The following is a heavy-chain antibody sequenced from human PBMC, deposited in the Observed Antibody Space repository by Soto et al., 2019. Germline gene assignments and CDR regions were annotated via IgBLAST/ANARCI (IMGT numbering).Heavy chain of an antibody. V-gene: IGHV1-18*01. J-gene: IGHJ6*02. D-gene: IGHD2-2*01. Sequence: QLVQSGAEVKKTGASVKVSCKASGYRLSNYAISWVRQAPGQGLEWMAWIIAHNGNKHYAEKFEGRVSTTTDPSTSTAYMEVRTLKTDDTAVYYCARGLPADCGMDVWGQGTTVTVS. CDR3: ARGLPADCGMDV. CDR1: GYRLSNYA. CDR2: IIAHNGNK.